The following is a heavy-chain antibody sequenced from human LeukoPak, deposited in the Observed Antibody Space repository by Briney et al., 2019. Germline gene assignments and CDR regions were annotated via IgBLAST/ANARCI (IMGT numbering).Heavy chain of an antibody. V-gene: IGHV3-7*01. CDR1: GFTFSSYW. CDR3: ARDRTSDY. Sequence: GGSLRLSCAASGFTFSSYWMNWARQAPGKGLEWVASINHNGNVNYYVDSVKGRFTISRDNAKNSLYLQMNSLRAEDTAVYYCARDRTSDYWGQGTLVTVSS. D-gene: IGHD3/OR15-3a*01. CDR2: INHNGNVN. J-gene: IGHJ4*02.